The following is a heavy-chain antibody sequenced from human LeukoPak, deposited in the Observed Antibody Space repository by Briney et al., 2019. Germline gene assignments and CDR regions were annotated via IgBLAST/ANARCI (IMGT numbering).Heavy chain of an antibody. Sequence: SETLSLTCAVYGGSFSGYYWSWIRQPPGKGLEWIGEINHSGSTNYNPSLKSRVTISVDTSKNQFSLKLSSVTAADTAVYYCARGESGYDFWSGYADNNWFDPWGQGTLVTVSS. CDR2: INHSGST. CDR3: ARGESGYDFWSGYADNNWFDP. CDR1: GGSFSGYY. J-gene: IGHJ5*02. V-gene: IGHV4-34*01. D-gene: IGHD3-3*01.